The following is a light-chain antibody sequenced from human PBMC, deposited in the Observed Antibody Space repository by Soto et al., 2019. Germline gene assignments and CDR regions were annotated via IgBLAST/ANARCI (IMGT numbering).Light chain of an antibody. CDR3: SSYTASSTYV. V-gene: IGLV2-14*01. CDR2: DVS. CDR1: SSDVGGYNY. Sequence: QSGLAPPGDVAWSPVQSISISCTGTSSDVGGYNYVSWYQQHPGKAPKLMISDVSNRPSGVSNRFSGSKSGNTASLTISGLQTEDGADYYCSSYTASSTYVFGTGTRSPS. J-gene: IGLJ1*01.